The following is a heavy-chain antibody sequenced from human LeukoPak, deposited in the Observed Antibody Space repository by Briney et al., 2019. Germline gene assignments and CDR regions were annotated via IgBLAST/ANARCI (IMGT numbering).Heavy chain of an antibody. CDR3: ARVSAGKHFDY. Sequence: SETLSLTCAVSGGSISSSNWWSWVRQPPGQGLEWIGEIYHGGSTNYNPSLKRRVIISVDKSKNQFSLRLSSVTAADTAVYYCARVSAGKHFDYWGQGTLVTVSS. CDR1: GGSISSSNW. V-gene: IGHV4-4*02. J-gene: IGHJ4*02. CDR2: IYHGGST.